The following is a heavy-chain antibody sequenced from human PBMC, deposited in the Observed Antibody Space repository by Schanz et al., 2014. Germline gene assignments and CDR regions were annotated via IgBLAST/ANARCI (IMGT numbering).Heavy chain of an antibody. D-gene: IGHD4-17*01. CDR3: ARVLGGDEGLDQ. V-gene: IGHV3-30*02. CDR1: GFTFSTYG. J-gene: IGHJ4*02. Sequence: QVQLVESGGGVVQPGGSLRLSCAASGFTFSTYGMHWVRQAPGKGLEWVAFIRDDGTYQNYADSIKGRFTVSRDNAKNSLYLQMNSLRAEDTALYYCARVLGGDEGLDQWGQGTLVTVSS. CDR2: IRDDGTYQ.